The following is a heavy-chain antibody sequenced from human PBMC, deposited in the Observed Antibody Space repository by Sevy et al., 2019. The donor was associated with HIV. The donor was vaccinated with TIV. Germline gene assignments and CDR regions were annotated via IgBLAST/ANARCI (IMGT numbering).Heavy chain of an antibody. CDR2: ISYDGSNK. D-gene: IGHD4-17*01. CDR3: ARGGVDVDTTVTPSIDY. J-gene: IGHJ4*02. Sequence: GGSLRLSCAASGFTFSSYGMHWVRQAPGKGLEWVAVISYDGSNKYYADSVKGRFTISRDNSKNTLYLQMNSLRAEDTAVYYCARGGVDVDTTVTPSIDYWGQGTLVTVSS. CDR1: GFTFSSYG. V-gene: IGHV3-30*03.